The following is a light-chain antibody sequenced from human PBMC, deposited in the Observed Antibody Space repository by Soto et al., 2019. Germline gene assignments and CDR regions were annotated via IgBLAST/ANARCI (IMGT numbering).Light chain of an antibody. CDR2: GAS. Sequence: EIVMTQYPATLSVSPGERATLSCRASQSVSSNLAWYQQKPGQAPRLLIYGASTRATAIPARFSGSGSETEFTLTISSLQSEDFAVYYCQQYNNWPPLTFGGGTKVEIK. CDR3: QQYNNWPPLT. V-gene: IGKV3-15*01. CDR1: QSVSSN. J-gene: IGKJ4*01.